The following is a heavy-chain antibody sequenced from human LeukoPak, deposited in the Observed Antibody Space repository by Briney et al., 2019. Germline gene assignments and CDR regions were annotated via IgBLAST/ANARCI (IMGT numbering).Heavy chain of an antibody. J-gene: IGHJ5*01. CDR1: GFTFSDHY. CDR3: ARVLEGNMLWFDF. CDR2: IRKKANSYTT. Sequence: TGGSLRLSCVASGFTFSDHYIDWVRQAPGKGLDWIGRIRKKANSYTTDYAASVKGRFTISRDDSNNSVHLQMNSLKTEDTAVYFCARVLEGNMLWFDFLGQGTLVTVSS. D-gene: IGHD1/OR15-1a*01. V-gene: IGHV3-72*01.